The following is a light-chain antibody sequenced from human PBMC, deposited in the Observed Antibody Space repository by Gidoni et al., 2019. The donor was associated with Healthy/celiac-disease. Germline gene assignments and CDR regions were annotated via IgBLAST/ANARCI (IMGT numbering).Light chain of an antibody. Sequence: SYELTQPPSVSVSPGQTASITCSGDKLGDKYACWYKQTPGQSPVLVIYHDSKRPSGIPERFSGSNSGNTATLTISGTQAMDEADYYCQAWDSSTVVFGGGTKLTVL. CDR3: QAWDSSTVV. V-gene: IGLV3-1*01. CDR2: HDS. J-gene: IGLJ2*01. CDR1: KLGDKY.